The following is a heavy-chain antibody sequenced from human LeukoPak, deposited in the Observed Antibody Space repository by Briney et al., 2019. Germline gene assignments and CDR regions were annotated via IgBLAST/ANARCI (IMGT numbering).Heavy chain of an antibody. V-gene: IGHV3-30*04. CDR1: GFTFSSYA. CDR2: ISYDGSNK. CDR3: ARGRSSWLYYFDY. D-gene: IGHD6-13*01. Sequence: PGGSLRLSCAASGFTFSSYAMHWVRQAPGKGLEWVAVISYDGSNKYYADSVKGRFTISRDNSKNTLYLQMNSLRAEDTAVYYCARGRSSWLYYFDYWGQGTLVTVPS. J-gene: IGHJ4*02.